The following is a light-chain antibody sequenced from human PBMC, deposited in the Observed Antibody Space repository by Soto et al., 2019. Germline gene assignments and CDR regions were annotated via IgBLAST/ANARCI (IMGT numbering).Light chain of an antibody. CDR2: KAS. CDR1: QSISSW. J-gene: IGKJ4*01. V-gene: IGKV1-5*03. Sequence: DIQMTQSPSTLSASVGDRLTITCRASQSISSWLAWYQQKPGKAPNLLIYKASSLESGVRSRFSGSVSGTEFTLTISILQPADAATYYFQHYNCSPRTFGGGTKVELK. CDR3: QHYNCSPRT.